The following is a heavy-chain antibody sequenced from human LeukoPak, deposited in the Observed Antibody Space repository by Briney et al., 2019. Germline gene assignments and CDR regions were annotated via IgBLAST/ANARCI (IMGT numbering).Heavy chain of an antibody. CDR1: GFTSVNYA. CDR3: TTDPYGPAAGTAHY. J-gene: IGHJ4*02. CDR2: ISGSGGST. D-gene: IGHD6-13*01. V-gene: IGHV3-23*01. Sequence: GGSLRLSCAATGFTSVNYAMSWVRQAPGKGLEWISAISGSGGSTYYADSVKGRFTISRDNSKNTLHLQMNSLKTEDTAVYYCTTDPYGPAAGTAHYWGQGTLVTVSS.